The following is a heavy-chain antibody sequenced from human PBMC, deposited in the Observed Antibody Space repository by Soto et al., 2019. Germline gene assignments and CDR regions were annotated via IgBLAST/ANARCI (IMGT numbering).Heavy chain of an antibody. CDR1: GGSISSGGYY. Sequence: SETLSLTCTVSGGSISSGGYYWSWIRQHPGKGLEWIGYIYYSGSTYYKPSLKSRVTISVDTSKNQFSLKLSSVTAADTAVYFCARDRKSGGYYDFWSGSGNPASEYYYGMDVWGQGTTVTVSS. CDR3: ARDRKSGGYYDFWSGSGNPASEYYYGMDV. V-gene: IGHV4-31*03. CDR2: IYYSGST. J-gene: IGHJ6*02. D-gene: IGHD3-3*01.